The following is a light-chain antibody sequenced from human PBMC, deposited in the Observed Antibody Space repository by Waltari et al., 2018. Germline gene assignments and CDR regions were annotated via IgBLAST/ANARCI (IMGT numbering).Light chain of an antibody. CDR3: QQSYSNRRT. J-gene: IGKJ2*02. Sequence: DIIMTQSPSSLSASVGDRVSITCRSSQNINTYLNWYQQKSGKAPKAVIFAASTLQRGVPARFRGSGSGTDFTLTINNLQPEDFATYFCQQSYSNRRTFGQGTKLEIK. CDR2: AAS. V-gene: IGKV1-39*01. CDR1: QNINTY.